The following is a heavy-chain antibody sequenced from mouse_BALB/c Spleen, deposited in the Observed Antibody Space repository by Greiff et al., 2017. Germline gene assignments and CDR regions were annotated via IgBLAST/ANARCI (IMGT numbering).Heavy chain of an antibody. V-gene: IGHV5-9-4*01. CDR1: GFTFISYS. J-gene: IGHJ4*01. D-gene: IGHD2-4*01. CDR2: ISSGGSYT. Sequence: LFNPGVSLKLSFSSSGFTFISYSMSWVRQSPEKILEWVSEISSGGSYTYYPDTVTGRFTISRDNAKNTLYLEMSSLRSEDTAMYYCERADYGGAMDYWGQGTSVTVSS. CDR3: ERADYGGAMDY.